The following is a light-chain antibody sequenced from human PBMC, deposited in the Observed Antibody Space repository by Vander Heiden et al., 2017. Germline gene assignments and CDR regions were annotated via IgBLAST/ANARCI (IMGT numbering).Light chain of an antibody. CDR3: QRYGRSPPYT. CDR1: QSVSSNY. J-gene: IGKJ1*01. CDR2: GAA. Sequence: EIVFNPSPGTLSFSPEERATLSCRASQSVSSNYLAWYQQKPGQAPRLLIYGAASRATGIRDRVSGSGSGTDFTLTISRLEPEDFAVDYCQRYGRSPPYTFGQGTKVQIK. V-gene: IGKV3-20*01.